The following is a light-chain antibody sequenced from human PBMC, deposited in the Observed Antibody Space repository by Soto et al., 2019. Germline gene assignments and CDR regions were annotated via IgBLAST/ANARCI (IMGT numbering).Light chain of an antibody. J-gene: IGLJ1*01. CDR3: TSYTSSTPFYV. CDR2: DVS. V-gene: IGLV2-14*01. Sequence: QSVLTQPASVSGSPGQSITISCTGTSSDVGGYNYVSWYQQHPGKAPKLMIYDVSNRPSGVSNRFSGSKSGNTASLTISGLQAEDEADYYSTSYTSSTPFYVFGTGTKVTVL. CDR1: SSDVGGYNY.